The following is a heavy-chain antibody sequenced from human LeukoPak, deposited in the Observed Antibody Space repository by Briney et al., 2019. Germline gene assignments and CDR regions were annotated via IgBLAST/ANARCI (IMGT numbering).Heavy chain of an antibody. CDR1: GFTFSSYA. CDR2: ISGSGGGT. J-gene: IGHJ4*02. V-gene: IGHV3-23*01. CDR3: ASQGIVVVTNYFDY. D-gene: IGHD2-21*02. Sequence: GGSLRLPCAASGFTFSSYAMSWVRQASGKGLEWVSAISGSGGGTYSADSVKGRFTISRDNSKNTLYLQMNSLRAEDTAVYYCASQGIVVVTNYFDYWGQGTLVTVSS.